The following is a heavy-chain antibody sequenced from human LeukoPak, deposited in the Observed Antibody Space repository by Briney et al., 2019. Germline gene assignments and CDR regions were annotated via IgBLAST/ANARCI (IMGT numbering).Heavy chain of an antibody. J-gene: IGHJ5*02. V-gene: IGHV3-30*02. Sequence: GGSLRLSCAASGFTFSIYGMHWVRQAPGKGLEWVAFIRYDGNDKDYADSVKGRFTISRDNSKNTLYLQMNRLRPEDTAVYYCARDRSYYDSSGYSVGWFDPWGQGTLVTVSS. CDR3: ARDRSYYDSSGYSVGWFDP. D-gene: IGHD3-22*01. CDR2: IRYDGNDK. CDR1: GFTFSIYG.